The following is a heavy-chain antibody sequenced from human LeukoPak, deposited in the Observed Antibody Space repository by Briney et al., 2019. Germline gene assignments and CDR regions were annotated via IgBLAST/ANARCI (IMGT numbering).Heavy chain of an antibody. J-gene: IGHJ4*02. V-gene: IGHV4-61*01. D-gene: IGHD5-18*01. Sequence: SETLSLTCTVSGGSVSSDTYYWSWILQPPGKGLDWIGYIFYNGNTNYNPSLKSRITISIDTSKNEFSLKLTSVTAADTAVYSCARERGYTSGWDYWGQGALVTVSS. CDR3: ARERGYTSGWDY. CDR2: IFYNGNT. CDR1: GGSVSSDTYY.